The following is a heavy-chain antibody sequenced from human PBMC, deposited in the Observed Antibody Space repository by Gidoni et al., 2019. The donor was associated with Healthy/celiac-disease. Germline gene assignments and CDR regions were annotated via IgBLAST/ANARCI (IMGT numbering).Heavy chain of an antibody. J-gene: IGHJ4*02. CDR2: ISYSGTT. V-gene: IGHV4-39*01. Sequence: QLQLQESGPGLVKPSGTLSLTCTVSGDSISSSGYYWGWIRQPPGKGLEWIGTISYSGTTFYNPSLKSRLTISVDTSKNQFSLNLNSVTAADTAVYYCARKTTGSGWIFDYWGQGTLVTVSS. D-gene: IGHD6-19*01. CDR1: GDSISSSGYY. CDR3: ARKTTGSGWIFDY.